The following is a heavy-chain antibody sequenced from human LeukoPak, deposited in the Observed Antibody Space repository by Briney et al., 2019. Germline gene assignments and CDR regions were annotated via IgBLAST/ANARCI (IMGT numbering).Heavy chain of an antibody. CDR2: INPSGGST. Sequence: EASVKVSCKASGYTFTSYYMHWVRQAPGQGLEWMEIINPSGGSTSYAQKFQGRVTMTRDTSTSTVYMELSSLRSEDTAVYYCARPGYCSGGSCYSDYWGQGTLVTVSS. J-gene: IGHJ4*02. V-gene: IGHV1-46*03. CDR1: GYTFTSYY. D-gene: IGHD2-15*01. CDR3: ARPGYCSGGSCYSDY.